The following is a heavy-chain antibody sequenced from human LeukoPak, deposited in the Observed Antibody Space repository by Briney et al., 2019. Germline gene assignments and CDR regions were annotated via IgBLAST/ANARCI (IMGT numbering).Heavy chain of an antibody. D-gene: IGHD5-18*01. CDR2: IKQDGSEK. J-gene: IGHJ5*02. V-gene: IGHV3-7*01. CDR3: ARGRGGYSS. Sequence: PGGSLRLSCAASGFTFSSYAMSWVRQAPGKGLEWVANIKQDGSEKYYVDSVKGRFTISRDNAKNSLYLQMNSLRAEDAAVYYCARGRGGYSSWGQGTLVTVSS. CDR1: GFTFSSYA.